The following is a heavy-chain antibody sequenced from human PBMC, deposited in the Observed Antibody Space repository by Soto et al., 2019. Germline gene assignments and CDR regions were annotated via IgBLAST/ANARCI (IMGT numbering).Heavy chain of an antibody. CDR1: GVTFKDYG. CDR2: ISYDGKQT. D-gene: IGHD3-16*01. V-gene: IGHV3-30*03. CDR3: ARDGWGSNWYFDL. Sequence: PGGSLRLSCGAPGVTFKDYGMHWVRQAPGKGLEWVAVISYDGKQTYYADSVKGRFTISKDKSKRTLFLQMNSLRVDATAVYYCARDGWGSNWYFDLWGRGTLVTVSS. J-gene: IGHJ2*01.